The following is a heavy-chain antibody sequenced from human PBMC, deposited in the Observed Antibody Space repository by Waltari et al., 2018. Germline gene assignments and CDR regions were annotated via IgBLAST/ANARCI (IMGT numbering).Heavy chain of an antibody. Sequence: QVQLVESGGGVVQPGRSLRLSCAASGFTFSSYGMHWVRQAPGKGLEWVAVIWYDGSNKYYADSVKGRFTISRDKSKNTLYLQMNSLRAEDTAMYYCAKGIAAAGTGYYYYYMDVWGKGTTVTVSS. V-gene: IGHV3-30*18. J-gene: IGHJ6*03. D-gene: IGHD6-13*01. CDR1: GFTFSSYG. CDR3: AKGIAAAGTGYYYYYMDV. CDR2: IWYDGSNK.